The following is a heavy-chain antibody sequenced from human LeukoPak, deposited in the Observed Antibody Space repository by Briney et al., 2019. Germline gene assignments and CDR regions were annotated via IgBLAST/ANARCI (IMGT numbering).Heavy chain of an antibody. CDR2: IYSSGST. V-gene: IGHV4-59*08. Sequence: PETLSLTCTVSGGSISGYYWSWIRQPPGKRLEWIGYIYSSGSTNYNPPLKSRVTMSVDTSKNQFSLRLSSVTAADTAVYYCARHYPPDYTFDYWGQGTLVTVSS. D-gene: IGHD4-11*01. CDR1: GGSISGYY. CDR3: ARHYPPDYTFDY. J-gene: IGHJ4*02.